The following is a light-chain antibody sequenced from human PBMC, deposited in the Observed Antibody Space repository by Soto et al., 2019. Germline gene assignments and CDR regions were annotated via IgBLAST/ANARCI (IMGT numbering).Light chain of an antibody. J-gene: IGLJ1*01. Sequence: QSALTQPASVSGSPGQSITISCTGTSSDVGGYNYVSWYQQHPGKAPKLMIYEVSNRPSGVPDRFSGSKSGNTASLTISGLQAADEADYYCSLYTSENTYVFGTGT. V-gene: IGLV2-14*01. CDR2: EVS. CDR1: SSDVGGYNY. CDR3: SLYTSENTYV.